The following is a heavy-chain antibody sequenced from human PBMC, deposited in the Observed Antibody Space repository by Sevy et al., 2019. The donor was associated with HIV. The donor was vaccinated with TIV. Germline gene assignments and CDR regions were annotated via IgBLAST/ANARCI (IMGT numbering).Heavy chain of an antibody. D-gene: IGHD4-17*01. CDR3: ARAGGDYNYYYYGMDV. V-gene: IGHV3-23*01. J-gene: IGHJ6*02. Sequence: GGSLRLSCAASGFTFSNYAMSWVRQAPGKGLQWVSVISGSGGSTDYADSVKGRFTISRDNSKNTMFLQMNSLRAEDTAEYYCARAGGDYNYYYYGMDVWGQGTTVTVSS. CDR2: ISGSGGST. CDR1: GFTFSNYA.